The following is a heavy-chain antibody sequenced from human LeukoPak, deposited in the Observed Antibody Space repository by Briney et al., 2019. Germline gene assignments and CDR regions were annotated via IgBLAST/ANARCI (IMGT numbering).Heavy chain of an antibody. J-gene: IGHJ4*02. Sequence: GGSLRLSCAASGFMLSSYWMSWVRQAPGKGLEWVANIKQDGSEKYCVDSVKGRFTISRDNAKNSLYLQMNSLRAEDTAVYYCARVTGIAAAVGVGFDYWGQGTLVTVSS. CDR1: GFMLSSYW. CDR3: ARVTGIAAAVGVGFDY. D-gene: IGHD6-13*01. V-gene: IGHV3-7*01. CDR2: IKQDGSEK.